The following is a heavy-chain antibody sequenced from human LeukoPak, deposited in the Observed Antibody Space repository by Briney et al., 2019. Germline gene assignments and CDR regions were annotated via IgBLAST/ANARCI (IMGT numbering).Heavy chain of an antibody. CDR3: AKDAQRGSDYSNSLES. J-gene: IGHJ4*02. V-gene: IGHV3-33*06. CDR2: IWNDGSDK. Sequence: GGSLRLSGATSGFTFSHYGMHRVRQAPGKGLEWVAVIWNDGSDKYYADSVKGRFTISRDNSKNTVYLQMNSLRVEDTAVYYCAKDAQRGSDYSNSLESWGQGALVTVSS. CDR1: GFTFSHYG. D-gene: IGHD4-11*01.